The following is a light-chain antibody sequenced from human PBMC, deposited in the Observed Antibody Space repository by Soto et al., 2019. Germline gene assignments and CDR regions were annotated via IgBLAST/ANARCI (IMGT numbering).Light chain of an antibody. CDR3: HQSGSSPLT. CDR1: QSVHSN. V-gene: IGKV3-15*01. Sequence: EVVMTQTPATLSVSPGEGATLSCRASQSVHSNLAWYQQKPGQAPRLLIFGASTRATDIPARFSGSGSGTEFTLTISRLDPEDFAVYYCHQSGSSPLTFGPGTKV. J-gene: IGKJ3*01. CDR2: GAS.